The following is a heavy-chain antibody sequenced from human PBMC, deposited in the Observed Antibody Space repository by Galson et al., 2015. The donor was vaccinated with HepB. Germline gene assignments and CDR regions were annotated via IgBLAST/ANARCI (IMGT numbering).Heavy chain of an antibody. CDR1: GGTFSSYA. V-gene: IGHV1-69*13. Sequence: SVKVSCKASGGTFSSYAISWVRQAPGQGLEWMGGIIPIFGTANYAQKFQGRVTITADESTSTAYMELSSLGSEDTAVYYCARVRLANYYDSSPSGREYFDLWGRGTLVTVSS. J-gene: IGHJ2*01. CDR3: ARVRLANYYDSSPSGREYFDL. D-gene: IGHD3-22*01. CDR2: IIPIFGTA.